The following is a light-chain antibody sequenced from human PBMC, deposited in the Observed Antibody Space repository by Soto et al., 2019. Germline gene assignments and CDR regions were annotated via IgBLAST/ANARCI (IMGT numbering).Light chain of an antibody. J-gene: IGKJ1*01. CDR3: QQDTGSPLT. CDR1: ESVSSYY. Sequence: EIVLTQSPGTLSLSPGERATLSCRASESVSSYYIAWYQHKPGQAPRLLIYGPSTRATGIPDRFSASGSGTDFTLGIRRLAPEDSALYYCQQDTGSPLTFGQGTKVEIK. CDR2: GPS. V-gene: IGKV3-20*01.